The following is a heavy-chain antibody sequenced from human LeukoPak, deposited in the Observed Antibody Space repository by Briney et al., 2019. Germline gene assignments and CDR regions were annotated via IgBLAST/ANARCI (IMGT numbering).Heavy chain of an antibody. CDR2: INPSGGST. J-gene: IGHJ4*02. CDR3: ARAVAVGNYYDSSGYYDY. Sequence: ASVKVSCKASGYTFPSYYMHWVRQAPGQGLEWMGIINPSGGSTSYAQKFQGRVTMTRDTSTSTVYMELSSLRSEDTAVYYCARAVAVGNYYDSSGYYDYWGQGTLVTVSS. D-gene: IGHD3-22*01. CDR1: GYTFPSYY. V-gene: IGHV1-46*01.